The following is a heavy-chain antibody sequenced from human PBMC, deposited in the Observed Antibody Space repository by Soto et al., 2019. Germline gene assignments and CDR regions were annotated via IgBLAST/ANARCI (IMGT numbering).Heavy chain of an antibody. V-gene: IGHV3-23*01. CDR2: ISGSGGST. J-gene: IGHJ4*02. CDR1: GFTFSSYA. D-gene: IGHD7-27*01. CDR3: DKLKKGQIWVFDF. Sequence: GGSLRLSCAASGFTFSSYAMSWVRQAPGKGLEWVSAISGSGGSTYYADSVKGRFTISRDNSKNTLYLQMNSLGAEDAAVYYGDKLKKGQIWVFDFWGQGTLVTVSS.